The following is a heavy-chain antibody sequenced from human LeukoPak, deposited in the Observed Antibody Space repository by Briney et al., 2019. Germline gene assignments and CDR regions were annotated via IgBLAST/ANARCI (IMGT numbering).Heavy chain of an antibody. V-gene: IGHV1-3*01. CDR1: GYTFTSYA. Sequence: ASVKVSCKASGYTFTSYAMHWVRQAPGQRLEWMGWINAGNGNTKYSQKFQGRVTITRDTSASTAYMELSSLRSEDTAVYYCARGRYYYGSGTSFDYWGQGTLVTVPS. CDR2: INAGNGNT. J-gene: IGHJ4*02. D-gene: IGHD3-10*01. CDR3: ARGRYYYGSGTSFDY.